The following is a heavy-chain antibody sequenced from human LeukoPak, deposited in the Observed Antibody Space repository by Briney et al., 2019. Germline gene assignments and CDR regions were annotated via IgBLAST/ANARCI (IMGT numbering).Heavy chain of an antibody. V-gene: IGHV4-61*05. CDR3: ARTPLQRFLEWLHDVFDI. J-gene: IGHJ3*02. Sequence: PSETLSLTCTVSGGSIGSKSYYWGWIRQPPGKGLEWIGRIYTSGSTNYNPSLKSRVTMSVDMSKNQFSLKLSSVTAADTAVYYCARTPLQRFLEWLHDVFDIWAKGQWSPSLQ. CDR2: IYTSGST. CDR1: GGSIGSKSYY. D-gene: IGHD3-3*01.